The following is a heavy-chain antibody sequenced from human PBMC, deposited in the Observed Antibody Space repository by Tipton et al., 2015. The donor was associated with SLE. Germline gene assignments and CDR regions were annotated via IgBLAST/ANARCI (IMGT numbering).Heavy chain of an antibody. D-gene: IGHD6-19*01. Sequence: TLSLTCTVSGGSISSYYWGWIRQPPGKGLEWIGSIYYSGSTNYNPSLKSRVTISVDTSKNQFSLKLTSVTAADTAVYYCARGVGGWYFYFDYWGQGTLVTVSS. J-gene: IGHJ4*02. CDR3: ARGVGGWYFYFDY. CDR2: IYYSGST. CDR1: GGSISSYY. V-gene: IGHV4-59*01.